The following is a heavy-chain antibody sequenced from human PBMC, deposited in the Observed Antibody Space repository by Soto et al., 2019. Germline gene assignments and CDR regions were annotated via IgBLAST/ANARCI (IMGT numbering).Heavy chain of an antibody. D-gene: IGHD2-21*02. CDR2: IYYTGSV. CDR3: GRDPSPSAVTGIDY. Sequence: SETRSLTCTVSGASVRSSTHYWSWFRQPPGKGLEWVGYIYYTGSVNYNPSLKSRLTISIDTSKNQLSLKLTSVTAADTAVYYCGRDPSPSAVTGIDYWGQGTLVTVSS. V-gene: IGHV4-61*01. CDR1: GASVRSSTHY. J-gene: IGHJ4*02.